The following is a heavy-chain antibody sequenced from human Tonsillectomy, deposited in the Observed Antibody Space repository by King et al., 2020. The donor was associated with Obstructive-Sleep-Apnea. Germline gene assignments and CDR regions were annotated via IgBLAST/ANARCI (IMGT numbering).Heavy chain of an antibody. V-gene: IGHV4-4*02. CDR2: IYHSGST. CDR1: GGSISSTNW. CDR3: ASGNSTSPGY. Sequence: QLQESGPGLVKPSGTLSLTCAVSGGSISSTNWWSWVRQPPGKGLEWIGEIYHSGSTNYNPSLKNRVTISLDKFENQFSLKLTSMTAADTAVYYCASGNSTSPGYWGQGTLVTVSS. D-gene: IGHD2/OR15-2a*01. J-gene: IGHJ4*02.